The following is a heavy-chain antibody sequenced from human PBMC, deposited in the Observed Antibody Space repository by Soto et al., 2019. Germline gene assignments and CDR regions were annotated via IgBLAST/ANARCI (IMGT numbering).Heavy chain of an antibody. CDR2: IDTTTNTI. Sequence: GGSLRLSCAACGFTFSYYSLNWVRQAPGKGLEWISYIDTTTNTIYYADSVKGRFTISRDNAQNSLYLQMNSLRDEDTAVYYCARSSVIADRTYYFDSWGQGTLVTVSS. J-gene: IGHJ4*02. D-gene: IGHD2-21*01. V-gene: IGHV3-48*02. CDR1: GFTFSYYS. CDR3: ARSSVIADRTYYFDS.